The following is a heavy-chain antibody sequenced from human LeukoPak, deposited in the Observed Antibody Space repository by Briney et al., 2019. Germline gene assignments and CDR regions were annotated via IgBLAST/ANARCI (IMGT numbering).Heavy chain of an antibody. J-gene: IGHJ3*02. V-gene: IGHV5-51*01. Sequence: GESLKISCKGSGYSFTSYWIGWVRQMPGKGLEWMGIIYPGDSDTRYSPSFQGQVTISADKSISTAYMELTRLRSDDTAVYYCARPGGGLDIWGQGTMVTVSS. CDR2: IYPGDSDT. D-gene: IGHD1-26*01. CDR1: GYSFTSYW. CDR3: ARPGGGLDI.